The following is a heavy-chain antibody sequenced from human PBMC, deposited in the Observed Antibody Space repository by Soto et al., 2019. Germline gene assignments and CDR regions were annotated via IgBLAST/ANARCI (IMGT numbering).Heavy chain of an antibody. CDR2: INHLTTT. J-gene: IGHJ4*02. D-gene: IGHD5-18*01. V-gene: IGHV4-34*01. Sequence: SETLSLTCAVYGGSFSSYHWSWIRQTPGKGLEWLGEINHLTTTNYNPSLKTRVIISLDTPKNQSSLKLSSVTAADTAVYYCARGYDTALAPIFWGQGILVTVSS. CDR3: ARGYDTALAPIF. CDR1: GGSFSSYH.